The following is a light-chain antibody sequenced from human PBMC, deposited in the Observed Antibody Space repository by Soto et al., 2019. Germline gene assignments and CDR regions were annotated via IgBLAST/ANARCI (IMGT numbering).Light chain of an antibody. V-gene: IGKV1-5*01. CDR3: QQYNSYSPLT. Sequence: DIQMTQSPSTLSASVGDRVTITCRASQSISSWLAWYQQKPGKAPKLLIYDASSLESGVPSRFSGSGSGTEFTLTISSLQPDDFATYYCQQYNSYSPLTFGVGTQVEI. CDR1: QSISSW. CDR2: DAS. J-gene: IGKJ4*01.